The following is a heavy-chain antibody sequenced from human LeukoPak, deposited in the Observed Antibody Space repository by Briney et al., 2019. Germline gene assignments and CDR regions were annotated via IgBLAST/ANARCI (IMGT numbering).Heavy chain of an antibody. Sequence: PGGSLRLSRAASGFTFSSYWMHWVRQAPGKGLVWVSRINSDGSSTNYADSVKGRFTISRDNAKNTLYLQMNSLRVEDTAVYYCARDMMYGDSSDYWGQGNLVTVSS. D-gene: IGHD4-17*01. CDR2: INSDGSST. CDR1: GFTFSSYW. V-gene: IGHV3-74*01. CDR3: ARDMMYGDSSDY. J-gene: IGHJ4*02.